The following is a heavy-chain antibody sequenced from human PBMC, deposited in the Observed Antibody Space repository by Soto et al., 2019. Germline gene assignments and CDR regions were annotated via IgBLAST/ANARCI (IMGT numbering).Heavy chain of an antibody. CDR2: IYYSGST. CDR3: ATSSSKVDYYYGMDV. V-gene: IGHV4-30-4*01. J-gene: IGHJ6*02. D-gene: IGHD6-6*01. CDR1: GGSISSGDYY. Sequence: QVQLQESGPGLVKPSQTLSLTCTVSGGSISSGDYYWSWIRQPPGKGLEWIGYIYYSGSTYYNPSLKRRVTISVDTSKNQFSLQLSYVTAADTAVYYCATSSSKVDYYYGMDVWGQGTTVTVSS.